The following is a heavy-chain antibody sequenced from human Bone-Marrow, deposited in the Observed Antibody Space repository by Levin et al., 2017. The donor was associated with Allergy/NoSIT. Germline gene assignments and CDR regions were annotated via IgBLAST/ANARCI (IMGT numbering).Heavy chain of an antibody. J-gene: IGHJ4*02. CDR1: GFAFDSYG. CDR3: ARDWASGYYDLFDY. Sequence: LSLTCAASGFAFDSYGMHWVRQAPGKGLEWLAVISYEGSNKHYADSLKGRFTISRDNSKNTVSLQRNSLRTEDTAVYYCARDWASGYYDLFDYWGQGTLVTVSS. V-gene: IGHV3-30*03. D-gene: IGHD3-22*01. CDR2: ISYEGSNK.